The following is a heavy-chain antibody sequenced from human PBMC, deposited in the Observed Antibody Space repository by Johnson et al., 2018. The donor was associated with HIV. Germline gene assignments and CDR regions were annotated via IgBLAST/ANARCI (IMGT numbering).Heavy chain of an antibody. CDR3: AKLSSSWYDDAFDI. J-gene: IGHJ3*02. CDR1: GFTVSSNY. Sequence: QVQLVESGGGLIQPGGSLRLSCAASGFTVSSNYMSWVRQAPGKGLEWVAFIRYDGSNKYYADSVKGRFTISRDNSKNTLFLQMNSLRAEDTAVYYCAKLSSSWYDDAFDIWGQGTMVTVSS. CDR2: IRYDGSNK. V-gene: IGHV3-30*02. D-gene: IGHD6-13*01.